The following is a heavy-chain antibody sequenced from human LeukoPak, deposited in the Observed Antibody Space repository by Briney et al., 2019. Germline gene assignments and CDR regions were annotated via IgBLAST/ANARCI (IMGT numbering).Heavy chain of an antibody. CDR1: GYTFTSYG. CDR2: ISAYNGNT. J-gene: IGHJ4*02. V-gene: IGHV1-18*01. D-gene: IGHD3-22*01. Sequence: ASVKDSCKASGYTFTSYGISWVRQAPGQGLEWMGWISAYNGNTNYAQKLQGRVTMTTDTSTSTAYMELRSLRSDDTAVYYCARIYYYDSSGYPDYWGQGTLVTVSS. CDR3: ARIYYYDSSGYPDY.